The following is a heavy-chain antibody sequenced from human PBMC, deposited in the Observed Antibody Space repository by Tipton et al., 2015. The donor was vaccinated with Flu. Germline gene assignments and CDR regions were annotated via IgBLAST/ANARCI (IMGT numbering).Heavy chain of an antibody. Sequence: VQLVQSGAEVKKPGESLKISCKASGYSFINYWIGWVRQVPGKGLEWVGIIYPGDSDTRYSPSFQGQVTISADKSISTAYLQWSSLKASDTAIYYCVRARGLQSIGDDWGQGALVTVSS. V-gene: IGHV5-51*03. CDR3: VRARGLQSIGDD. D-gene: IGHD5-24*01. CDR2: IYPGDSDT. CDR1: GYSFINYW. J-gene: IGHJ4*02.